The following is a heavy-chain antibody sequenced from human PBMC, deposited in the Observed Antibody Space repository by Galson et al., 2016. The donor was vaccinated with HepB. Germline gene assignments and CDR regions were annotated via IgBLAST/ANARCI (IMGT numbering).Heavy chain of an antibody. CDR1: GGTISSYF. CDR3: ARGADFADPGWFDP. J-gene: IGHJ5*02. CDR2: IYFRGTT. D-gene: IGHD1-14*01. Sequence: TLSLTCTVSGGTISSYFWSWLRQPPGKGLEWIGYIYFRGTTNYNPSLRSRVTISVDTSKDQFSLSLTSVTAADTAVYYCARGADFADPGWFDPWGQGTLVTVSS. V-gene: IGHV4-59*01.